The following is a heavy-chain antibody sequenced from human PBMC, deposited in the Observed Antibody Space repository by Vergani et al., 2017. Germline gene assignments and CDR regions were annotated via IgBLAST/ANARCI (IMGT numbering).Heavy chain of an antibody. Sequence: QVQLQESGPGLVKPSETLSLTCTVSGGSISSYYWSWIRQPPGKGLEWIGYIYYSGSTNYNPSLKSRVTISVDTSKNQFSLNLSSVTAADTAVYYCASLAEAGSGARYGMDVWGQGTTVTVSS. D-gene: IGHD6-19*01. CDR1: GGSISSYY. CDR3: ASLAEAGSGARYGMDV. J-gene: IGHJ6*02. CDR2: IYYSGST. V-gene: IGHV4-59*01.